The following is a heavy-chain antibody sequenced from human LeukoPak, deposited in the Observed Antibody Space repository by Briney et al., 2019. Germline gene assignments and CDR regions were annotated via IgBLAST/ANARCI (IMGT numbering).Heavy chain of an antibody. J-gene: IGHJ6*03. Sequence: GGSLRLSCAASGFTFSSYSMKGVPQAPGRGVEWVSYISSSSSTINYADSVKGRFTISRDNAKNSLYLQMNSLRAEDTAVYYCARGGEVTYYDFWSGYYTGNSHHYYMDVWGKGTTVTVSS. CDR2: ISSSSSTI. CDR3: ARGGEVTYYDFWSGYYTGNSHHYYMDV. CDR1: GFTFSSYS. D-gene: IGHD3-3*01. V-gene: IGHV3-48*01.